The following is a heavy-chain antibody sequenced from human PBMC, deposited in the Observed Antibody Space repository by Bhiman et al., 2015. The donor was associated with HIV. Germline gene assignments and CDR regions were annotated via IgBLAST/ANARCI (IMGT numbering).Heavy chain of an antibody. J-gene: IGHJ3*02. CDR3: ARSNYLGAFDI. CDR1: GFTFNSYS. Sequence: EVQLVESGGGLVKPGGSLRLSCAASGFTFNSYSMNWVRQAPGKGLEWVASISSSGTYIYYADSVKGRFTISRDNAKNSLYLQMNSLRAEDTAVYYCARSNYLGAFDIWGQGTMVTVFS. V-gene: IGHV3-21*01. D-gene: IGHD1-7*01. CDR2: ISSSGTYI.